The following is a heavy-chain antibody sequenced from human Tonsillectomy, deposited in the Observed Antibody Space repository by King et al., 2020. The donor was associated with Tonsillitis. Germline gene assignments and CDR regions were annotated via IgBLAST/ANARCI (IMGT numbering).Heavy chain of an antibody. D-gene: IGHD2-15*01. Sequence: QLVQSGAEVKQPGESLKISCKGSGYSFPNYWVGWVRQMPGKGLEWMGIIYPGDSNTRYSPSFQGQVTIAADKSISTAYLEWSSLKASDTAMYYCVSLDFYCSGGPCQPWYFDYWGQGTLVTVSS. CDR1: GYSFPNYW. V-gene: IGHV5-51*01. J-gene: IGHJ4*02. CDR2: IYPGDSNT. CDR3: VSLDFYCSGGPCQPWYFDY.